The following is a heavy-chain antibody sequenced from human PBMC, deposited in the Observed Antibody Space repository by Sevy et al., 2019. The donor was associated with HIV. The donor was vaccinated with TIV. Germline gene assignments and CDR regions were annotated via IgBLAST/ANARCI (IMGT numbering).Heavy chain of an antibody. D-gene: IGHD5-12*01. CDR1: GGTIVSSGHY. Sequence: SETLSLTCSISGGTIVSSGHYWGWIRQTPGKGLEWIGSIHYNGHTFYTPSLKSRLTISIDTSKNQFSLTLSSVTVADTAVYFCAREAGGYDYDYGMDVWGQGTTVTVSS. J-gene: IGHJ6*02. CDR2: IHYNGHT. CDR3: AREAGGYDYDYGMDV. V-gene: IGHV4-39*02.